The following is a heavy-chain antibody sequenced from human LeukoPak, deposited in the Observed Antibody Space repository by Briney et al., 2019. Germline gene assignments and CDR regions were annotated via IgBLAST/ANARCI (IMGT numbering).Heavy chain of an antibody. CDR2: IDHSGST. D-gene: IGHD3-10*01. CDR1: GGSFSGYY. J-gene: IGHJ4*02. Sequence: SETLSLTCAVYGGSFSGYYWSWIRQPPGKGLEWIGEIDHSGSTTYNPSLKSRVTISVDTSNNLLSLKLSSVTAADTAVYYCARAYYYGSGRLDYWGQGTLVPVSS. V-gene: IGHV4-34*01. CDR3: ARAYYYGSGRLDY.